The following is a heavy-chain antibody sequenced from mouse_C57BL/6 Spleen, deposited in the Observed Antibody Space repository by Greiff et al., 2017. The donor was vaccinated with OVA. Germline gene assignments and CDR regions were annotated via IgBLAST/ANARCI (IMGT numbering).Heavy chain of an antibody. V-gene: IGHV5-4*01. CDR2: ISDGGSYT. Sequence: EVMLVESGGGLVKPGGSLKLSCAASGFTFSRYAMSWVRQTPDKRLEWVATISDGGSYTYYPDNVKCRFTISRDTAKNNLYLQMSHLKSEDTAMYYCARELGDYFDYWCQGTTLTVSS. D-gene: IGHD4-1*01. CDR3: ARELGDYFDY. J-gene: IGHJ2*01. CDR1: GFTFSRYA.